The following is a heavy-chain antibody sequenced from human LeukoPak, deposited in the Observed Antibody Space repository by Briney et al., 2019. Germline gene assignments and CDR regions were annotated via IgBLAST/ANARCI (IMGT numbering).Heavy chain of an antibody. D-gene: IGHD3-22*01. J-gene: IGHJ6*02. CDR1: GFTFSDYY. CDR2: ISSSGSTI. CDR3: ARGITVIVVHTSNYYGMDV. V-gene: IGHV3-11*01. Sequence: PGGSLRLSCAASGFTFSDYYMSWIRQAPGKGLEWVSYISSSGSTIYYGDSVKGRFTISRDNAKNSLYLQMISLRAEDTAVYYCARGITVIVVHTSNYYGMDVWGQGTTVTVSS.